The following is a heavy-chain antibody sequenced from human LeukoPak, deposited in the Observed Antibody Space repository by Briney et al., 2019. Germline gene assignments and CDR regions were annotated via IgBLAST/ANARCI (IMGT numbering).Heavy chain of an antibody. Sequence: SETLSLTCTASGGSISSYYWSWIRQPPGKGLEWIGYAYYSGSTNYNPSLKSRVTISVDTSQNQFSLRLSSVTAADTAVYYCARHHNWNYDYWGQGTLVTVSS. V-gene: IGHV4-59*08. CDR3: ARHHNWNYDY. D-gene: IGHD1-20*01. J-gene: IGHJ4*02. CDR2: AYYSGST. CDR1: GGSISSYY.